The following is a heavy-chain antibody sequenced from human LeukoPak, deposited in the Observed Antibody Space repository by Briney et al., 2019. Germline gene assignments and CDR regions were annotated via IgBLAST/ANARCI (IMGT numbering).Heavy chain of an antibody. CDR1: GFTFSSYA. J-gene: IGHJ4*02. V-gene: IGHV3-23*01. Sequence: GGSLRLSCAASGFTFSSYAMSWVRQAPGKGLEWVSAISGSGGGTYYADSVKGRFTISRDNSKNTLYLQMNSLRAEDTAVYYCAKDLVSYGSGNFDYWGQGTLVTVSS. D-gene: IGHD3-10*01. CDR3: AKDLVSYGSGNFDY. CDR2: ISGSGGGT.